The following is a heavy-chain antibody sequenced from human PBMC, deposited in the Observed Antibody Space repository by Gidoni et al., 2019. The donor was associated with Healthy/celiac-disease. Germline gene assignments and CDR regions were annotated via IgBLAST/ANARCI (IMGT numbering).Heavy chain of an antibody. Sequence: EVQLLESGGGLVQPGGSLRLSCAASGYTFSSYAMSWVRQAQGKGLEWVSAISGSGGSTYYADSVKGRFTISRDNSKNTLYLQMNSLRAEDTAVYYCAKATSRDGYSAFDYWGQGTLVTVSS. CDR3: AKATSRDGYSAFDY. V-gene: IGHV3-23*01. CDR1: GYTFSSYA. J-gene: IGHJ4*02. D-gene: IGHD4-4*01. CDR2: ISGSGGST.